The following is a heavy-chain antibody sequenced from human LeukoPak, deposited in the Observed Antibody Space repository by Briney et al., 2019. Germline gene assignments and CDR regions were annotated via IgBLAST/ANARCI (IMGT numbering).Heavy chain of an antibody. CDR3: AREGYDSSGYTDAFDI. J-gene: IGHJ3*02. Sequence: PSETLSLTCAVYGGSFSGYYWSWIRQPPGKGLEWIGEINHSGSTNYNPSLKSRVTISVDTSKNQFSLKLSSVTAADTAVYYCAREGYDSSGYTDAFDIWGQGTLVTVSS. D-gene: IGHD3-22*01. CDR2: INHSGST. CDR1: GGSFSGYY. V-gene: IGHV4-34*01.